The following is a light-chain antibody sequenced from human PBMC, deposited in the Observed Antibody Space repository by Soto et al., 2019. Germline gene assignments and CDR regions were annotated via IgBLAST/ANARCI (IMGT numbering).Light chain of an antibody. CDR2: DAS. V-gene: IGKV3-11*01. CDR3: QQYNSWLWT. CDR1: QSLSRS. J-gene: IGKJ1*01. Sequence: EIVLTQSPATLSLSPGERATLSCRASQSLSRSLAWYQQKPGQAPRLLIYDASNRATGIPARFSGSGSGTDFTLTISSLEPEDFALYYCQQYNSWLWTFGQGTKVEIK.